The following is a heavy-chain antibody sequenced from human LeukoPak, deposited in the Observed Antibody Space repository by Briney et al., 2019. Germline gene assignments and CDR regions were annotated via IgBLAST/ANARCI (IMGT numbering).Heavy chain of an antibody. CDR2: ISAYNGNT. D-gene: IGHD1-26*01. CDR3: ARDHILDPTKYYYGMDV. CDR1: GYTFTSYG. V-gene: IGHV1-18*01. Sequence: GASVKVSCKASGYTFTSYGISWVRQAPGQGLEWMGWISAYNGNTNYAQKLQGRVTMTTDTSTSTAYMELRSLRSDDTAVYYCARDHILDPTKYYYGMDVWGQGTTVTVSS. J-gene: IGHJ6*02.